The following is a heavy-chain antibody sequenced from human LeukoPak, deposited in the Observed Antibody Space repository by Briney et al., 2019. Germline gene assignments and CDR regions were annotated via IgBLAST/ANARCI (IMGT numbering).Heavy chain of an antibody. Sequence: GGSLRLSCAASGFTFSSYWMHWVRQAPGKGLVWVSRINSDGRSTIYADSVKGRFTISRDNAKNTLYLQMNTLRAEDTAVYYCARGEIYCSGGSCYLDYYYYYMDVWGKGTTVTVSS. V-gene: IGHV3-74*01. D-gene: IGHD2-15*01. CDR3: ARGEIYCSGGSCYLDYYYYYMDV. CDR1: GFTFSSYW. CDR2: INSDGRST. J-gene: IGHJ6*03.